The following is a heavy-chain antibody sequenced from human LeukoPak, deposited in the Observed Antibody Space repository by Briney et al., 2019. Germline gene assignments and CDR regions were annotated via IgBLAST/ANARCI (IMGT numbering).Heavy chain of an antibody. J-gene: IGHJ5*02. CDR3: ARDSPMILSQYNWFDP. CDR2: IIPIFGIA. Sequence: SVKVSCKTSGGTFLNYAISWVRQAPGQGLEWMGRIIPIFGIANYAQKFQARVTLTADKSTSTAYMELSSLRSDDTAVYYCARDSPMILSQYNWFDPWGQGTLVTVSS. D-gene: IGHD3-22*01. CDR1: GGTFLNYA. V-gene: IGHV1-69*04.